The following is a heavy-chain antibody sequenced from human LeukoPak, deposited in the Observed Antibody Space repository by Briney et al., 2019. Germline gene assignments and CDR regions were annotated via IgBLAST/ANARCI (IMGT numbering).Heavy chain of an antibody. Sequence: GASVKVSCKASGYTFTSYGISWVRQAPGQGLEWMGWISAYNGNTNYAQKLQGRVTMTTDTSTSIAYMELRSLRSDDTAVYYCARVFVPYYYDSSGYSPYFDYWGQGTLVTVSS. CDR1: GYTFTSYG. CDR3: ARVFVPYYYDSSGYSPYFDY. CDR2: ISAYNGNT. D-gene: IGHD3-22*01. V-gene: IGHV1-18*01. J-gene: IGHJ4*02.